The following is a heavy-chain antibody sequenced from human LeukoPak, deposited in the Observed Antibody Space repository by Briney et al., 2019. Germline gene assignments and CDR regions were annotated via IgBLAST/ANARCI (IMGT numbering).Heavy chain of an antibody. CDR1: GYTFTSYD. D-gene: IGHD6-19*01. Sequence: ASVKVSCKASGYTFTSYDINWVRQATGQGLEWMGWMNPNSGNTGYAQKFQGRVTMTRDTSINTVYMELSRLTSDDTAVYYCARENPSGISGWYRFDSWGQGTLVTVSS. CDR2: MNPNSGNT. J-gene: IGHJ4*02. CDR3: ARENPSGISGWYRFDS. V-gene: IGHV1-8*01.